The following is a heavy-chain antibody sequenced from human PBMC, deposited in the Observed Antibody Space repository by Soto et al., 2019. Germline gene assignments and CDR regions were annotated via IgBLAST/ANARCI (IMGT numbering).Heavy chain of an antibody. V-gene: IGHV1-69*09. Sequence: QAQLVQSGAEVKKPGSSVKVSCTASGGTFGNHAISWVRQVPGQGLEWMGGIIPVLGVGDNAQKFQGRVTITADTSTNTAYMELSSLRSEDTALYYCAREAGYSYGYVFDYWGQGTLVIVSS. CDR3: AREAGYSYGYVFDY. D-gene: IGHD5-18*01. J-gene: IGHJ4*02. CDR2: IIPVLGVG. CDR1: GGTFGNHA.